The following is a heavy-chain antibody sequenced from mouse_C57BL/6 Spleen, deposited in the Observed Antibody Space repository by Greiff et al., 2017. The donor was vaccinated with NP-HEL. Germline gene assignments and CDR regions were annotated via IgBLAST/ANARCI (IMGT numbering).Heavy chain of an antibody. V-gene: IGHV1-64*01. D-gene: IGHD1-1*01. J-gene: IGHJ4*01. Sequence: QVQLQQSGAELVKPGASVKLSCKASGYTFTSYWMHWVKQRPGQGLEWIGMIHPNSGSTNYNEKFKSKATLTVDKSSSTAYMQLSSLTSEDSAVYYCARAPLGGSSFYYAMDYWGQGTSVTVSS. CDR3: ARAPLGGSSFYYAMDY. CDR2: IHPNSGST. CDR1: GYTFTSYW.